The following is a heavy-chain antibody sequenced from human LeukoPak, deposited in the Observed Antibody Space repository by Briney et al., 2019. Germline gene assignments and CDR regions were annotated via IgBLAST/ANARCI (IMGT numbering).Heavy chain of an antibody. V-gene: IGHV1-69*13. Sequence: SVKVSFKSCGCTFSSYAISWVRQAPGQGLEWMGGIIPIFGTANYAQKFQGRVTITADESTSTAYMELSSLRSEDTAVYYCARAILPREDIVVVPGYCYYMDVWGKGTTVTVSS. CDR3: ARAILPREDIVVVPGYCYYMDV. CDR1: GCTFSSYA. J-gene: IGHJ6*03. CDR2: IIPIFGTA. D-gene: IGHD2-2*01.